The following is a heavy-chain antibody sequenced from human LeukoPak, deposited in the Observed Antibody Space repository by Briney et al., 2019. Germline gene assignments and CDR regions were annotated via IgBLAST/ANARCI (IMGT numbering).Heavy chain of an antibody. D-gene: IGHD3-22*01. Sequence: PGGSLRLSCAASGFTFSSYGMHWVRQAPGKGLEWVAFIRYDGSNKYYADSVKGRFTISRDNSKNTLYLQMNSLRAEDTAVYYCAKCYTYYYDSSGYYPDYWGQGTLVTVSS. V-gene: IGHV3-30*02. CDR1: GFTFSSYG. CDR2: IRYDGSNK. CDR3: AKCYTYYYDSSGYYPDY. J-gene: IGHJ4*02.